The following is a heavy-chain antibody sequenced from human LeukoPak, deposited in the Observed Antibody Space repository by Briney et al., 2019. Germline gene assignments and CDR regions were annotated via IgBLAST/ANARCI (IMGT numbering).Heavy chain of an antibody. Sequence: GESLKISCKGSGYSFTSYWIGRVRQMPGKGLEWMGIIYPGDSDTRYSPSFQGQVTISADKSISTAYLQWSSLKASDTAMYYCARIMTTIDAAVYYYYYMDVWGKGTTVTVSS. J-gene: IGHJ6*03. CDR2: IYPGDSDT. V-gene: IGHV5-51*01. CDR1: GYSFTSYW. D-gene: IGHD5-24*01. CDR3: ARIMTTIDAAVYYYYYMDV.